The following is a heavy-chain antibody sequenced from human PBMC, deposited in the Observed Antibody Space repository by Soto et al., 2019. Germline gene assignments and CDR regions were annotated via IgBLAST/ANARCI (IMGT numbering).Heavy chain of an antibody. V-gene: IGHV3-23*01. CDR2: ISGSGGST. CDR3: AKLGYDILPPLDY. J-gene: IGHJ4*02. D-gene: IGHD3-9*01. CDR1: GFTFSSYT. Sequence: WGSLRLSCAASGFTFSSYTMSWVRQAPGKGLEWVSAISGSGGSTYYAGSVKGRFTISRDNSKNPLYLQMNSLRAEDTAVYSCAKLGYDILPPLDYWGQGTLVTVS.